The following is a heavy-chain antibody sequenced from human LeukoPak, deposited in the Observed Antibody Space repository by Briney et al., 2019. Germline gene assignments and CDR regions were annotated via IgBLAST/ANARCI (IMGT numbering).Heavy chain of an antibody. CDR1: GFTFSSYA. D-gene: IGHD2-21*01. Sequence: GGSLRLSCAASGFTFSSYAMSWVRQAPGKGLEWVSAISGSGGSTYYADSVKGRFTISRDNSKNTLYLQMNSLRAEDTAVYYCAKCMSPKNIVVVIATPDYWGQGPLVTVSS. V-gene: IGHV3-23*01. J-gene: IGHJ4*02. CDR3: AKCMSPKNIVVVIATPDY. CDR2: ISGSGGST.